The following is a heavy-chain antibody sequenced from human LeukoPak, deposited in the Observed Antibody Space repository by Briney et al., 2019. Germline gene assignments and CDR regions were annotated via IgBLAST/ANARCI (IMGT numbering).Heavy chain of an antibody. D-gene: IGHD3-16*01. CDR1: GGSISSYY. CDR3: ARVNLQVLGWGASGRAFDI. V-gene: IGHV4-59*01. CDR2: IYYSGST. Sequence: SETLSLTCTVSGGSISSYYWSWIRQPPGKGLEWIGYIYYSGSTNYNPSLKSRVTISVDTSKNQFSLKLSSVTAADTAVYYCARVNLQVLGWGASGRAFDIWGQGTMVTVSS. J-gene: IGHJ3*02.